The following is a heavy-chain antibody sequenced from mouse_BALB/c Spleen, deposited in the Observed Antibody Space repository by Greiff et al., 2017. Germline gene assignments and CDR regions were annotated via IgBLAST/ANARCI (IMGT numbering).Heavy chain of an antibody. CDR2: ISSGGRT. D-gene: IGHD2-1*01. CDR3: ARGGNYYAMDY. V-gene: IGHV5-6-5*01. J-gene: IGHJ4*01. Sequence: EVKLMESGGGLVKPGGSLKLSCAASGFTFSSYAMSWVRQTPEKRLEWVASISSGGRTYYPDSVKGRFTISRVNARNILYLQMSSLRSEDTAMYYCARGGNYYAMDYWGQGTSVTVSS. CDR1: GFTFSSYA.